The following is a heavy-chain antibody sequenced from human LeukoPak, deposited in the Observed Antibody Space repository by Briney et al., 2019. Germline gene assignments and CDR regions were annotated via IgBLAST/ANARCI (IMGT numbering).Heavy chain of an antibody. CDR1: GFTFSSYA. V-gene: IGHV3-23*01. D-gene: IGHD3-22*01. CDR3: AGMIPTMGFDY. J-gene: IGHJ4*02. CDR2: ISRNGGTT. Sequence: PGGSLRLSCAASGFTFSSYAMSWVRQAPGKGLQWVSTISRNGGTTYYADSVEGRFTISRDNSKNTLYLQMSSLRAEDTAVYYCAGMIPTMGFDYWGQGTLVTVSS.